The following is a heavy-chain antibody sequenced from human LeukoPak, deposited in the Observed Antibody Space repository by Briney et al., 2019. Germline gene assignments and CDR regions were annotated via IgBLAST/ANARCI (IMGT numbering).Heavy chain of an antibody. V-gene: IGHV4-59*01. CDR3: ARASSGWYNWFDP. J-gene: IGHJ5*02. Sequence: KPSETLSLTCTVSGGSISSYYWSWIRQSPGKGLEWIGYIYYSGSTNYNPSLKSRVTISVDTSKSQFSLKLSSVTAADTAVYYCARASSGWYNWFDPWGQGTLVTVSS. D-gene: IGHD6-19*01. CDR2: IYYSGST. CDR1: GGSISSYY.